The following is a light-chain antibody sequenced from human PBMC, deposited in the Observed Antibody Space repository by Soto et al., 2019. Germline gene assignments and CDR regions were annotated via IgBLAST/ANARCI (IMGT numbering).Light chain of an antibody. CDR1: SSDVGSYNL. J-gene: IGLJ1*01. CDR3: CSYAGSSTFV. CDR2: EGS. V-gene: IGLV2-23*01. Sequence: QSALTQPASVSGSPGQSMTISCTGTSSDVGSYNLVSWYQQHPGKAPKLMIYEGSKRPSGVSNRFSGSKSGNMASLTISGLQAEDEADYYCCSYAGSSTFVFGTETKLTVL.